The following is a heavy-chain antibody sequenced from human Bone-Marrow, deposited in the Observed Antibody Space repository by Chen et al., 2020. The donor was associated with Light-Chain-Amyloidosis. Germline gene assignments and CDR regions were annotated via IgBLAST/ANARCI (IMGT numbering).Heavy chain of an antibody. CDR1: GFPFSSHA. D-gene: IGHD3-10*01. CDR3: VKEGVVVRGVIWSHFDY. Sequence: QVQLVESGGGVVQPGTSLRLSCVGSGFPFSSHAIHWVRQAPGKGLEWVAVSSSDGNNKYYEVSVRGRFTISRDNSKNTVSLQMNSLTTEDTAVYYCVKEGVVVRGVIWSHFDYWGQGTQVTVSS. CDR2: SSSDGNNK. J-gene: IGHJ4*02. V-gene: IGHV3-30*04.